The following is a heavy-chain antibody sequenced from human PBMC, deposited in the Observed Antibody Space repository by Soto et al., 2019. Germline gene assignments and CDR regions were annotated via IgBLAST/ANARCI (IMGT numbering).Heavy chain of an antibody. CDR3: ARPLIFCVGWPYPPGHNCFSP. J-gene: IGHJ5*02. CDR2: INHSGST. V-gene: IGHV4-34*01. CDR1: GGSFIGYY. Sequence: PSEALSLTCAVYGGSFIGYYWSWIRQPPWKRLEWIGEINHSGSTNYNPSLKSRVTISVDTSKNQFSLKLSSVTAADTAVYYCARPLIFCVGWPYPPGHNCFSPWGQGSLVTVSS. D-gene: IGHD3-3*01.